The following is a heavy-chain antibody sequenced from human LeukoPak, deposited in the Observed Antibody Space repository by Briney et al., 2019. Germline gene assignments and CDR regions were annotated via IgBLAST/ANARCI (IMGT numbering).Heavy chain of an antibody. D-gene: IGHD1-26*01. CDR2: ISTYNGNT. CDR1: GYTSMKYG. CDR3: ARDPKWEGWNTEGRVMDV. Sequence: GASVKVSCKASGYTSMKYGFSWVRQAPGQGLEWLGWISTYNGNTKYAEKFQGRVTMTTDTSTSTAYMELRSLGSDDTAVYHCARDPKWEGWNTEGRVMDVWGQGTTVTVSS. J-gene: IGHJ6*02. V-gene: IGHV1-18*01.